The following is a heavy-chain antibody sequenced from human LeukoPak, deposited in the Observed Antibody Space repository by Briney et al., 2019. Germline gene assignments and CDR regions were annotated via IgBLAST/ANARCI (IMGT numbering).Heavy chain of an antibody. Sequence: SGGSLRLSCAASGFTFSSYSMNWVRQAPGKGLEWVSSISSSSSYIYYADSVKGRFTISRDNAKNSLYLQMNSLRAEDTAVYYCARTPSGTPRFDIWGQGTMVTVSS. CDR3: ARTPSGTPRFDI. CDR2: ISSSSSYI. J-gene: IGHJ3*02. V-gene: IGHV3-21*01. CDR1: GFTFSSYS.